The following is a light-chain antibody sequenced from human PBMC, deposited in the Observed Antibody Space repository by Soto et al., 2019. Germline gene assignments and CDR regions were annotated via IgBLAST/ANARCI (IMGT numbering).Light chain of an antibody. J-gene: IGKJ5*01. CDR2: DVS. Sequence: IVLTQSPGTLSLSPGERATLSCRASQSVSGTYLAWYHQKPGQAPRLLIYDVSSRATGIPDRFSGSGSGADFTLTISRLEPEDFAVYYCQQYGTSPQTFGQGTRLEIK. V-gene: IGKV3-20*01. CDR1: QSVSGTY. CDR3: QQYGTSPQT.